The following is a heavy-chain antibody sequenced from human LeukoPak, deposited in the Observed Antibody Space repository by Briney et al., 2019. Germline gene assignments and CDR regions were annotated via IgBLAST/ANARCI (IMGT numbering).Heavy chain of an antibody. V-gene: IGHV3-48*03. Sequence: GGSLRLSCAASGFTFSSYEMNWVRQAPGKGLEWVSYISSSGSTIYYADSVKGRFTISRDNAKNSLYLQMNSLRAEDTALYYCAKDRAVATLQGFDPWGQGTLVTVSS. D-gene: IGHD6-19*01. CDR2: ISSSGSTI. CDR1: GFTFSSYE. CDR3: AKDRAVATLQGFDP. J-gene: IGHJ5*02.